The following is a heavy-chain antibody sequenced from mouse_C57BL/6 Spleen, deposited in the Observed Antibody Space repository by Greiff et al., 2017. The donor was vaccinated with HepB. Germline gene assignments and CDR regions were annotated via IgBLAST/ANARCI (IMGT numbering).Heavy chain of an antibody. CDR1: GYTFTSYW. V-gene: IGHV1-74*01. CDR2: IHPSDSDT. CDR3: AMNYYGSSYVYWYFGV. Sequence: QVQLQQPGAELVKPGASVKVSCKASGYTFTSYWMHWVKQRPGQGLEWIGRIHPSDSDTNYNQKFKGKATLTVDKSSSTAYMQISSLTSEDSAVYYCAMNYYGSSYVYWYFGVWGTGTTVTVSS. J-gene: IGHJ1*03. D-gene: IGHD1-1*01.